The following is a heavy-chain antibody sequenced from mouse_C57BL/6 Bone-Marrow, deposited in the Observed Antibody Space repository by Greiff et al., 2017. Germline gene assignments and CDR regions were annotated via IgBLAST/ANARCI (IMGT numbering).Heavy chain of an antibody. J-gene: IGHJ3*01. CDR3: ARRDGGFAY. Sequence: EVQGVDSGGGLVQPGGSLKLSCAASGFTFSDYYMYWVRPTPEKRLEWVAYISNGGGSTYYPDTVKGRFTISRDNAKNTLYLQMSRLKSEDTAMYYCARRDGGFAYWGQGTLVTVSA. V-gene: IGHV5-12*01. CDR1: GFTFSDYY. CDR2: ISNGGGST. D-gene: IGHD1-1*01.